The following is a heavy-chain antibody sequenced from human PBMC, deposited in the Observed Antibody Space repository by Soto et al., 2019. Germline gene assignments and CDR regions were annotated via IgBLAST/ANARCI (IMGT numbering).Heavy chain of an antibody. CDR1: GFTFSSYG. V-gene: IGHV3-33*01. D-gene: IGHD3-22*01. J-gene: IGHJ4*02. CDR2: IWYDGSNK. Sequence: GGSLRLSCAASGFTFSSYGMHWVRQAPGKGLEWVAVIWYDGSNKYYADSVKGRFTISRDNSKNTLYLQMNSLRAEDTAVYYCARVHYYDSSGPFDYWGQGTLVTVSS. CDR3: ARVHYYDSSGPFDY.